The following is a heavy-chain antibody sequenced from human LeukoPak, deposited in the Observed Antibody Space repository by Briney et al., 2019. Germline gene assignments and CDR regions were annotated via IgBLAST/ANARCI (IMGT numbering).Heavy chain of an antibody. J-gene: IGHJ4*02. D-gene: IGHD3-3*01. CDR2: INHSGSA. Sequence: SETLSLTCAVYGGSFSGYYWSWIRQPPGKGLEWIGEINHSGSANYNPSLKSRVTISVDTSKNQFSLKLSSVTAADTAVYYCARGRYYDFWSGYYKTYYFDYWGQGTLVTVSS. CDR3: ARGRYYDFWSGYYKTYYFDY. V-gene: IGHV4-34*01. CDR1: GGSFSGYY.